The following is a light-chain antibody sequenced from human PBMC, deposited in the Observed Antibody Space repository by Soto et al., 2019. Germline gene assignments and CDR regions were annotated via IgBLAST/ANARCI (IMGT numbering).Light chain of an antibody. Sequence: QSALTQPPSASGSPGQSVTLSCTGTSSDVGGYNYVSWYQQHPGKVPKLMIYEVSKRPSGVPDRFSGSKSGNTASLTVSGLRAEDEADYYCSSYAGRNIDYVFGTGTKLTVL. CDR3: SSYAGRNIDYV. CDR2: EVS. CDR1: SSDVGGYNY. V-gene: IGLV2-8*01. J-gene: IGLJ1*01.